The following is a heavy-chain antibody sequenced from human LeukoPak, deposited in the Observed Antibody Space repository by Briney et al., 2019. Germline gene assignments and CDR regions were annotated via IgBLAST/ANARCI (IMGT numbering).Heavy chain of an antibody. J-gene: IGHJ6*03. V-gene: IGHV1-2*02. CDR3: ARGVVPAAIAYYYYMDV. Sequence: ASVKVSCKASGYTFTGYYMHWVRQAPGQGLEWMGWINPNSGGTNYAQKFQGRVTMTRDTSISTAYMELSRLRSDDTAVYYCARGVVPAAIAYYYYMDVWGKGTTVTVSS. CDR2: INPNSGGT. D-gene: IGHD2-2*02. CDR1: GYTFTGYY.